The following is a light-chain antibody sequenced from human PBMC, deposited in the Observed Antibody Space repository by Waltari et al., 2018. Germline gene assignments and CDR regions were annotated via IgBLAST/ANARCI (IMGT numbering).Light chain of an antibody. CDR3: CSYAGGSTFVV. J-gene: IGLJ2*01. CDR1: SSDVGYYKL. V-gene: IGLV2-23*02. CDR2: EVN. Sequence: QSALTQPASLSGSPGQSITISCTGTSSDVGYYKLFPWYQQHPDKAPKLMIYEVNKRPSGVSNRFSASKSGNTASLTISGLQAEDEADYHCCSYAGGSTFVVFGGGTKLTVL.